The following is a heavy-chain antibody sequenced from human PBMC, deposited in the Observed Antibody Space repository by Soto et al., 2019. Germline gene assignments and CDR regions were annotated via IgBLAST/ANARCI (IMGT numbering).Heavy chain of an antibody. V-gene: IGHV4-34*01. CDR2: INHSGST. J-gene: IGHJ5*02. D-gene: IGHD2-2*01. CDR3: ATFIVVVPAGFDP. Sequence: SETLSLTCAVYGGSFSGYYWSWIRQPPGKGLEWIGEINHSGSTNYNPSLKSRVTISVDTSKNQFSLKLSSVTAADTAVYYCATFIVVVPAGFDPWGQGTLVTVSS. CDR1: GGSFSGYY.